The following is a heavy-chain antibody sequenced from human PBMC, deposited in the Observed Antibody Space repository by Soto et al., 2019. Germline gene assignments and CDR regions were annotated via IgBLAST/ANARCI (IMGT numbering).Heavy chain of an antibody. J-gene: IGHJ4*02. V-gene: IGHV4-34*01. CDR3: ARVLMSGWTPTTALYFDY. CDR2: INHSGST. D-gene: IGHD6-19*01. CDR1: GGSFSGYY. Sequence: PSETLSLTCAVYGGSFSGYYWSWIRQPPGKGLEWIGEINHSGSTNYNPSLKSRVTISVDTSKNQFSLKLSSVTAADTAVYYCARVLMSGWTPTTALYFDYWGQGTLVTVSS.